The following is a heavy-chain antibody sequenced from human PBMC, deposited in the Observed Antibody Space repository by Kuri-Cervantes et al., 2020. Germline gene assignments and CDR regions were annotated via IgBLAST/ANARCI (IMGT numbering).Heavy chain of an antibody. CDR2: ISYDGSNK. D-gene: IGHD5-18*01. CDR1: GFTFSNAW. J-gene: IGHJ4*02. CDR3: ARDRYRYSYGQPFDY. Sequence: GGSLRLSCVPSGFTFSNAWMSWVRQAPGKGLEWVAVISYDGSNKNYADSVKGRFTISRDNSKNTLYLQMNSLRAEDTAVYYCARDRYRYSYGQPFDYWGQGTLVTVSS. V-gene: IGHV3-30-3*01.